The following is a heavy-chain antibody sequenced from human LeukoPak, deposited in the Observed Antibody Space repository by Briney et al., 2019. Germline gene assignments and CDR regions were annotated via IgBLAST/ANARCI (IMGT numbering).Heavy chain of an antibody. CDR2: ISWNSGSI. J-gene: IGHJ4*02. CDR1: GFTFDDYA. CDR3: AKAPLESYSGSYFDY. D-gene: IGHD1-26*01. V-gene: IGHV3-9*01. Sequence: GGSLRLSCAASGFTFDDYAMHWVRRAPGKGLEWVSGISWNSGSIGYADSVKGRFTISRDNAKNSLYLQMNSLRAEDTALYYCAKAPLESYSGSYFDYWGQGTLVTVSS.